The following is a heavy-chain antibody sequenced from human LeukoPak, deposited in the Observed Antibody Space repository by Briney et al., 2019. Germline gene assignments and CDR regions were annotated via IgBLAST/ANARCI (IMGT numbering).Heavy chain of an antibody. D-gene: IGHD6-25*01. J-gene: IGHJ4*02. CDR3: ARQAAEFYYFDY. Sequence: SETLSLTCTVSGGSIRSYYWSWIRQPPGKGLEWIGYIYYSGSTNYNPSLKSRVTISVDTSKNQFSLKLSSVTAADTAVYYCARQAAEFYYFDYWGQGTLVTVSS. CDR2: IYYSGST. CDR1: GGSIRSYY. V-gene: IGHV4-59*08.